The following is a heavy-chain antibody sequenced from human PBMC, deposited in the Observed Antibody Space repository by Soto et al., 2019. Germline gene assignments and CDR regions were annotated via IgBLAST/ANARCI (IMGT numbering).Heavy chain of an antibody. CDR1: GGSMSEYF. CDR2: IYYLGST. J-gene: IGHJ4*02. Sequence: SETLSLTCRVSGGSMSEYFWSWIRQSPGKGLEWIGYIYYLGSTDYNPSLKSRVTISVDTSKRQFSLRLTPVTAADTAVYYCARDGYDGSGSPYPAYWGPGTQVTVSS. V-gene: IGHV4-59*01. D-gene: IGHD3-10*01. CDR3: ARDGYDGSGSPYPAY.